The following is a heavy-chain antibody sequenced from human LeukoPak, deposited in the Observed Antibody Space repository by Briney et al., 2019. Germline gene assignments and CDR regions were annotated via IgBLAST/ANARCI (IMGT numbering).Heavy chain of an antibody. J-gene: IGHJ4*02. CDR3: AKAPYDTSGFPSPNYFDY. V-gene: IGHV3-23*01. Sequence: GGSLRLSCAASGFTFSSYAMSWVRQAPGKGLEWISTITASGVTTYYADSVKGRFTISRDNSKNTLFLQMNSLRAEDTAVYYCAKAPYDTSGFPSPNYFDYWGQGTLVTVSS. D-gene: IGHD3-22*01. CDR2: ITASGVTT. CDR1: GFTFSSYA.